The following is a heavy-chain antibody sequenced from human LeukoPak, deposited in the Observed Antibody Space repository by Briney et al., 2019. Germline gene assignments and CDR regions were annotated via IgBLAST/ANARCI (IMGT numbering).Heavy chain of an antibody. CDR3: ARDGPALDP. Sequence: SQTLSLTCTVSGGSISSGSYYWSWIRQPSGKGLEWIGRIYTSGSTNYNPSLKSRVTISVDTSKNQFSLKLSSVTAADTAVYDCARDGPALDPWGQGTLVTVSS. CDR2: IYTSGST. CDR1: GGSISSGSYY. V-gene: IGHV4-61*02. J-gene: IGHJ5*02.